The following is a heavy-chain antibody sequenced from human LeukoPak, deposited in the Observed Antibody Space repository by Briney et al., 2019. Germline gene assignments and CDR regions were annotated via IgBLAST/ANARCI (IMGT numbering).Heavy chain of an antibody. Sequence: GGSLRLSCGVSGFSLRSYWMSWVRQAPGKGLEWVANINQDGGEKYYLDSVKGRFTISRDNAKNSVFLQMNTLRPEDTAVYYCARDQLSYKAVDVWGQGTTVIVSS. J-gene: IGHJ6*02. CDR3: ARDQLSYKAVDV. V-gene: IGHV3-7*03. D-gene: IGHD2-8*01. CDR1: GFSLRSYW. CDR2: INQDGGEK.